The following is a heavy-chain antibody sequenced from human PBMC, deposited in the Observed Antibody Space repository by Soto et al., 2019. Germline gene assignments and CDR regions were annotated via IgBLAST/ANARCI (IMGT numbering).Heavy chain of an antibody. CDR2: IYSGGST. D-gene: IGHD5-12*01. V-gene: IGHV3-66*01. Sequence: GGSLRLSCAASGFTVSSNYMSWVRQAPGKGLEWVSVIYSGGSTYYADSVKGRFTISRDNSKNTLYLQMNSLRAEDTAVYYCARGYSGYDSSPYFDYWGQGTLVTVSS. CDR1: GFTVSSNY. J-gene: IGHJ4*02. CDR3: ARGYSGYDSSPYFDY.